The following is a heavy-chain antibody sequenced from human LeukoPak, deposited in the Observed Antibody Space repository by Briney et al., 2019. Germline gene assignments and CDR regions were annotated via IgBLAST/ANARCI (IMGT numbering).Heavy chain of an antibody. V-gene: IGHV1-69*04. CDR1: GGTFSSYA. Sequence: SVKVSCKASGGTFSSYAISWVRQAPGQGLEWMGRIIPILGIANYAQKFQGRVTITTDESTSTAYMELSSLRSEDTAVYYCARSRYCSGGSCQLDYWGQGTLVTVSS. J-gene: IGHJ4*02. CDR3: ARSRYCSGGSCQLDY. D-gene: IGHD2-15*01. CDR2: IIPILGIA.